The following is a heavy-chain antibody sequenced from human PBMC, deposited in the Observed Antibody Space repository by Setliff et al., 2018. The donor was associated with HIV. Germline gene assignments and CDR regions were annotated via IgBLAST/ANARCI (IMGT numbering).Heavy chain of an antibody. D-gene: IGHD2-2*03. CDR2: ISDTGDIV. CDR1: GFTFSDYV. V-gene: IGHV3-11*04. Sequence: GSLRLSCAASGFTFSDYVMTWIRQVPGKGLECISYISDTGDIVYYADSVKGRFTVSRDNSKNTLYLQMNSLRGEDTAVYYCSRHLGYCSTTNSCWGQGTPVTVSS. J-gene: IGHJ4*02. CDR3: SRHLGYCSTTNSC.